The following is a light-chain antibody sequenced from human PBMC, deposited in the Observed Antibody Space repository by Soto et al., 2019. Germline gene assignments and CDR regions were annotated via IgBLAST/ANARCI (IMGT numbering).Light chain of an antibody. Sequence: DIQLTQSPSFLSASVGDRVTISCRASQGISDYLAWYQQKPGKAPKLLTYGASTLQSGVPSRFSGSASGTEFTLTITSLPPEDFATYFCQQFNAYPLTFGGGTKLEIK. J-gene: IGKJ4*01. CDR1: QGISDY. CDR3: QQFNAYPLT. CDR2: GAS. V-gene: IGKV1-9*01.